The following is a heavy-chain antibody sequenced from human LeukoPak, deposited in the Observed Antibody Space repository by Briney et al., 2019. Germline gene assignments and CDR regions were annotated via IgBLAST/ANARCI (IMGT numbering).Heavy chain of an antibody. CDR1: GYTLTELS. D-gene: IGHD6-13*01. V-gene: IGHV1-24*01. J-gene: IGHJ4*02. CDR2: FDPEDGET. Sequence: ASVKVSCKVSGYTLTELSMHWVRQAPGKGLEWMGGFDPEDGETIYAQKFQGRVTMTRDTSTSTVYMELSSLRSEDTAVYYCARDGVRKIAAAGSYFDYWGQGTLVTVSS. CDR3: ARDGVRKIAAAGSYFDY.